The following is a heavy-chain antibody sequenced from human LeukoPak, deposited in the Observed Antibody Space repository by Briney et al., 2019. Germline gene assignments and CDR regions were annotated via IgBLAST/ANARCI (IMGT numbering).Heavy chain of an antibody. CDR2: ISAYNGNT. V-gene: IGHV1-18*01. J-gene: IGHJ5*02. Sequence: GASVKVSCKVSGYTLTELSMHWVRQAPGQGLEWMGWISAYNGNTNYAQKLQGRVTMTTDTSTSTAYMELRSLRSDDTAVYYCAREGSLDPWGQGTLVTVSS. CDR1: GYTLTELS. CDR3: AREGSLDP.